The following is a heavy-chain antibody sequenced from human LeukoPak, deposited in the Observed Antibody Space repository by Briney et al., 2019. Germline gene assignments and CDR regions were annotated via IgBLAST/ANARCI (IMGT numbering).Heavy chain of an antibody. D-gene: IGHD3-10*01. J-gene: IGHJ4*02. Sequence: ASVTVSCEASGYTFTSYDINWVRHAPGQGLEWGGWMTPNSGNTGYAQKFQGRVTMTRNTSISTAYMELSSLRSEDTAVYYCARAEVDYYGSGSYYDWGQGTLVTVSS. V-gene: IGHV1-8*01. CDR3: ARAEVDYYGSGSYYD. CDR1: GYTFTSYD. CDR2: MTPNSGNT.